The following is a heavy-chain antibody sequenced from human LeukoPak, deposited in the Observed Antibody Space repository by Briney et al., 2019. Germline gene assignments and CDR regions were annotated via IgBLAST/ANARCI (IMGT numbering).Heavy chain of an antibody. CDR3: AKGGRMVRGVIVTNYYFDY. CDR1: GFTFSSYS. J-gene: IGHJ4*02. D-gene: IGHD3-10*01. Sequence: GRSLRLSCAASGFTFSSYSMNWVRQAPGKGLEWVSSISAGGGGSYYADSVQGRFTISRDTSKNTLYLQMNSLRAEDTAVYYCAKGGRMVRGVIVTNYYFDYWGQGTLVTVSS. V-gene: IGHV3-23*01. CDR2: ISAGGGGS.